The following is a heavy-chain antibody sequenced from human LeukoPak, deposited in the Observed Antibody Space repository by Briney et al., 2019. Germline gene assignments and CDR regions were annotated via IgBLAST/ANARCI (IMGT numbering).Heavy chain of an antibody. V-gene: IGHV3-23*01. CDR1: GFTFSTFA. D-gene: IGHD5-18*01. CDR3: AKRLWESKGLDPFDI. Sequence: GGSLRLSCVASGFTFSTFAMNWVRQAPGKGLEWVSTISETGRSTYYADSVKGRFSISRDNSKNTLYLQMNSLRADDTALYYCAKRLWESKGLDPFDIWGQGTMVTVSS. J-gene: IGHJ3*02. CDR2: ISETGRST.